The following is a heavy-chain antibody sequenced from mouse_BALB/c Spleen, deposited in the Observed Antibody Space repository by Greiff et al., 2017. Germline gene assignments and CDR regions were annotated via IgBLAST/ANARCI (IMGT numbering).Heavy chain of an antibody. CDR2: IWSGGST. D-gene: IGHD4-1*01. CDR1: GFSLTSYG. CDR3: ASPASGLTGTGAMDY. J-gene: IGHJ4*01. Sequence: QVQLKESGPGLVQPSQSLSITCTVSGFSLTSYGVHWVRQSPGKGLEWLGVIWSGGSTDYNAAFISRLSISKDNSKSQVFFKMNSLQANDTAIYYCASPASGLTGTGAMDYWGQGTSVTVSS. V-gene: IGHV2-2*02.